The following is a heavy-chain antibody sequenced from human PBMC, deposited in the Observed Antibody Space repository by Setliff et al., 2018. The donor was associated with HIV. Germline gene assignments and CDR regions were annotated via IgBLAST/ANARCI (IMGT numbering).Heavy chain of an antibody. Sequence: ASVKVSCKTSGYTFTSYAMRWVRQAPGQRLEWMGWINAGNGNTKYSQKFQGRVTITRDTSASTAYMELSSLRSEDTAVYYCARYGPLPHADCYFDYWGQGTLVTVSS. J-gene: IGHJ4*02. D-gene: IGHD2-21*02. V-gene: IGHV1-3*01. CDR2: INAGNGNT. CDR1: GYTFTSYA. CDR3: ARYGPLPHADCYFDY.